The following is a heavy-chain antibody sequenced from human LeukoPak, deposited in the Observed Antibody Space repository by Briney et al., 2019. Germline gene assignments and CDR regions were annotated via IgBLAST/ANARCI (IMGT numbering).Heavy chain of an antibody. CDR3: ARGLRVVVVTYFDN. V-gene: IGHV4-61*01. J-gene: IGHJ4*02. CDR1: GGSVSSDSHY. Sequence: SETLSLTCTVSGGSVSSDSHYWSWIRQSPGKGLEWIGYVYYSGSTNYNPSLKSRVTISVDTSKSQFSLKLKSVTAADTAIYYCARGLRVVVVTYFDNWGQGTLVTVSS. D-gene: IGHD3-22*01. CDR2: VYYSGST.